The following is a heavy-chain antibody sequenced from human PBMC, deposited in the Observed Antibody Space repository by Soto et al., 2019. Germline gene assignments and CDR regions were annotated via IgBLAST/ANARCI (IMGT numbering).Heavy chain of an antibody. CDR1: GYTFTAYY. D-gene: IGHD2-2*01. CDR3: ARLTVPLDIVVLPAASFDF. V-gene: IGHV1-2*02. CDR2: INPNSGGT. Sequence: ASVKVSCKASGYTFTAYYIHWVRQAPGQGLEWMGWINPNSGGTNYAQKFQGRVAMTRDTSISTAYMELSRLRSDDTAVYYCARLTVPLDIVVLPAASFDFWGQGALVTVS. J-gene: IGHJ4*02.